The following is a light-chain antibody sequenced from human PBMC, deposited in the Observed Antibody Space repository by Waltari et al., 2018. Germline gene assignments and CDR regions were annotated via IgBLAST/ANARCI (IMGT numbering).Light chain of an antibody. CDR3: QQYGSSPLS. CDR1: QSISSY. J-gene: IGKJ4*01. Sequence: ESVLTQSPGTLSLSPGERATLSCRASQSISSYLAWYPQKPGQAPRLLIYGGSSRATGIPDRFSGSGSGTDFTLTISRLEPEDFAVYYCQQYGSSPLSFGGGTKVEIK. CDR2: GGS. V-gene: IGKV3-20*01.